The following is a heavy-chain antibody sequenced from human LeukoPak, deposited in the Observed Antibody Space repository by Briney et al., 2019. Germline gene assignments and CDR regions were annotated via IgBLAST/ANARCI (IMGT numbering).Heavy chain of an antibody. CDR2: VFYTGST. CDR1: TASINSYY. D-gene: IGHD3-22*01. CDR3: ARGYDSSAYYPFNY. J-gene: IGHJ4*02. Sequence: SETLSLTCSVSTASINSYYWSWIRQPPGKGLEWIGYVFYTGSTNYNPSLKSRVTISVDTSKNQFSLMLSSVTAADTAVYYCARGYDSSAYYPFNYWGQGTLVTVSS. V-gene: IGHV4-59*01.